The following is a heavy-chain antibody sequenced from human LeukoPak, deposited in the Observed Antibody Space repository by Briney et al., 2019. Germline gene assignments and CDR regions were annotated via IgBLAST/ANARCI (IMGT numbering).Heavy chain of an antibody. CDR3: ARVPNYYDSSGYWVVDY. V-gene: IGHV1-2*02. J-gene: IGHJ4*02. D-gene: IGHD3-22*01. CDR2: INPKSGGT. CDR1: GYTFTGYY. Sequence: WASVKVSCKVSGYTFTGYYMHWVRQAPGQGLEWMGWINPKSGGTNYAEKFQGRVTMTRDTSISTAYMELSRLRSDDTAVYYCARVPNYYDSSGYWVVDYWGQGTLVTVSS.